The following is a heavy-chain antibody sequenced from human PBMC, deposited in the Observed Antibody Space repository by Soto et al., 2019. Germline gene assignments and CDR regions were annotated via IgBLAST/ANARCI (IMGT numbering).Heavy chain of an antibody. V-gene: IGHV4-4*02. D-gene: IGHD1-1*01. CDR2: IYHSGST. J-gene: IGHJ4*02. CDR3: ARIGIGTWSDY. Sequence: QVQLQASGPGLVKPSGTLSLTCAVSGGSISTNNWWSWVRQPPGKGLEWIGEIYHSGSTNYNPSLTSRVTISVDKSKNQFSLKMSTVTAADTAVYYCARIGIGTWSDYWGQGTLVTVSS. CDR1: GGSISTNNW.